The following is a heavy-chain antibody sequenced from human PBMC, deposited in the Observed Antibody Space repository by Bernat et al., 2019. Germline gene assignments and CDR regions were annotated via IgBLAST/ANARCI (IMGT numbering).Heavy chain of an antibody. V-gene: IGHV3-23*01. D-gene: IGHD3-22*01. CDR2: ISGSGGST. CDR3: ARFTYYYDSSGYSYDAFDI. CDR1: GFTFSSYA. J-gene: IGHJ3*02. Sequence: EVQLLESGGGLVQPGGSLRLSCAASGFTFSSYAMSWVRQAPGKGLEWVSAISGSGGSTYYADSVKGRFTISRDNSKNTLYLQMNSLRAEDTAVYYCARFTYYYDSSGYSYDAFDIWGQGTMVTVSS.